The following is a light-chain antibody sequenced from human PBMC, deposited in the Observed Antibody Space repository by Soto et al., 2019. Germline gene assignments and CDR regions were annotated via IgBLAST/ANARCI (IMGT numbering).Light chain of an antibody. V-gene: IGLV2-14*01. CDR2: EVN. J-gene: IGLJ1*01. Sequence: SALTQPASVSGSPGQSITISCTGTSSDVGGYNYVSWYQQHPGKAPKLMIYEVNNRPSGVSNRFSGSKSGNTASLTSSGLQAEDEADYYFTSYTSSITYVFGTGTKLTVL. CDR1: SSDVGGYNY. CDR3: TSYTSSITYV.